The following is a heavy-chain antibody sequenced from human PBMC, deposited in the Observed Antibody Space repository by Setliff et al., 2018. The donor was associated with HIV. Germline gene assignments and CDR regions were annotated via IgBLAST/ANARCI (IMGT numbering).Heavy chain of an antibody. J-gene: IGHJ2*01. V-gene: IGHV1-69*13. D-gene: IGHD3-10*01. Sequence: SVKVSCKASGDTFSSYAISWVRQAPGQGLEWMGGIIPIFGTTNYAQKFQGRVTITADESTSTAYMELSSLTSEDTAVYYCARDDHYYDSGSYYSDWYFDLWGRGTLVTVSS. CDR3: ARDDHYYDSGSYYSDWYFDL. CDR2: IIPIFGTT. CDR1: GDTFSSYA.